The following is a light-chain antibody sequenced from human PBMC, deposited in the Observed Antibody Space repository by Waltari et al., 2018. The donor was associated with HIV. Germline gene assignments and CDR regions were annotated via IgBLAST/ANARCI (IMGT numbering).Light chain of an antibody. CDR3: QQYFSLPAT. V-gene: IGKV4-1*01. CDR2: WAS. CDR1: RSLLHSSKNKND. Sequence: DIVMTQSPDSLAVSPGGRATINCRSSRSLLHSSKNKNDLAWYQQKPGQPPKLLIYWASTRQSGVPERFSGSGSGTDCTLTISSLQAEDAAVYYCQQYFSLPATFGQGTKVEIK. J-gene: IGKJ1*01.